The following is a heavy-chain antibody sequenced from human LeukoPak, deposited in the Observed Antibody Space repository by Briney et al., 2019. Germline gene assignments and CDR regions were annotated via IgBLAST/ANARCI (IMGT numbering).Heavy chain of an antibody. J-gene: IGHJ1*01. V-gene: IGHV3-23*01. CDR1: GFTFSSSA. CDR3: ARANYGGNPRYFQH. D-gene: IGHD4-23*01. Sequence: PGGSLRLSCAASGFTFSSSAMSWVRQVPGKGLEWVSGISGSGGSTYYADSVKGRFTISRDNSKNTLYLQMNSLRAEDTAVYYCARANYGGNPRYFQHWGQGTLVTVSS. CDR2: ISGSGGST.